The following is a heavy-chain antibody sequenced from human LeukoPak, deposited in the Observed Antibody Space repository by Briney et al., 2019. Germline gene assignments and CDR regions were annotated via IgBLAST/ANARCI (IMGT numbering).Heavy chain of an antibody. Sequence: GGSLRLSCAASGFTFSSYAMSWVRQAPGKGLEWVSAISGSGGSTYYADSVKGRFTISRDNSKNTLYLQMNSLRAEDTAVSYCAKDLNPGWLLSHYFDYWGQGTLVTVSS. V-gene: IGHV3-23*01. CDR1: GFTFSSYA. D-gene: IGHD3-3*01. CDR2: ISGSGGST. CDR3: AKDLNPGWLLSHYFDY. J-gene: IGHJ4*02.